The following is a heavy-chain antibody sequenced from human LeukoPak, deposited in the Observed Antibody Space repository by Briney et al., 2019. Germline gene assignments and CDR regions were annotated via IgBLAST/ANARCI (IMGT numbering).Heavy chain of an antibody. CDR2: ISNDGST. D-gene: IGHD3-3*02. CDR3: AKDSSITNYYYGMDV. V-gene: IGHV3-23*01. CDR1: GFTFSSYA. Sequence: GGYLILSCVASGFTFSSYAMNWVRQAPGKGLEWVSVISNDGSTNYADAVKGRFTISRDNSKNTLYLQINSLRAEDTAVYYCAKDSSITNYYYGMDVWGRGTTVTVSS. J-gene: IGHJ6*02.